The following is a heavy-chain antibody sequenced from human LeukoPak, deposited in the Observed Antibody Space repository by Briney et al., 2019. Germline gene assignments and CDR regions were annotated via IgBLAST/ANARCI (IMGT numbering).Heavy chain of an antibody. CDR3: ARGRRVYGGSFDY. Sequence: ASVKVPCKASGYTFTSYDINWVRQATGQGLEWMGWMNPNSGNTGYAQKFQGRVTMTRNTSISTAYMELSSLRSEDTAVYYCARGRRVYGGSFDYWGQGTLVTVSS. J-gene: IGHJ4*02. D-gene: IGHD4-23*01. V-gene: IGHV1-8*01. CDR2: MNPNSGNT. CDR1: GYTFTSYD.